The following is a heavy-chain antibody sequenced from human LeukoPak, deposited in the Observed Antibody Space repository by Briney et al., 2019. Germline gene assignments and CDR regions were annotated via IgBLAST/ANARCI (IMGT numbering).Heavy chain of an antibody. D-gene: IGHD3-3*01. CDR2: IYHSGST. CDR3: ARWLTIRLSYYFDY. Sequence: PSETLSLTCTVSGGSISSGGYYWSWIRQPPGKGLEWIGYIYHSGSTYYNPSLKSRVTISVDRSKNQFSLKLSSVTAADTAVYYCARWLTIRLSYYFDYWGQGTLVTVSS. V-gene: IGHV4-30-2*01. CDR1: GGSISSGGYY. J-gene: IGHJ4*02.